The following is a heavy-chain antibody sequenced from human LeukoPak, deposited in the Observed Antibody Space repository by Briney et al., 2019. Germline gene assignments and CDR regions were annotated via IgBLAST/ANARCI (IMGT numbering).Heavy chain of an antibody. V-gene: IGHV1-46*01. CDR1: IYTLTELS. Sequence: VASVKVSCKVSIYTLTELSMHWVRQAPGKGLEWMGIINPSDGSTSYAQKFQGRVTMTRDTSTGTVYMELSSLRSEDTAVYYCARALAAAGTHFDYWGQGTLVTVSS. J-gene: IGHJ4*02. CDR3: ARALAAAGTHFDY. CDR2: INPSDGST. D-gene: IGHD6-13*01.